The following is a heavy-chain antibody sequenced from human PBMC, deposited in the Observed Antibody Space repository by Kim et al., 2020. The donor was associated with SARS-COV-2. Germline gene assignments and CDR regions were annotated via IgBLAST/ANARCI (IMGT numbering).Heavy chain of an antibody. Sequence: ASVKVSCKASGYTFTSYGISWVRQAPGQGLEWMGWISAYNGNTNYAQKLQGRVTMTTDTSTSTAYMELRSLRSDDTAVYYCARIPMVGVVIPTLDYWGQGTLVTVSS. D-gene: IGHD3-3*01. V-gene: IGHV1-18*04. CDR2: ISAYNGNT. CDR1: GYTFTSYG. CDR3: ARIPMVGVVIPTLDY. J-gene: IGHJ4*02.